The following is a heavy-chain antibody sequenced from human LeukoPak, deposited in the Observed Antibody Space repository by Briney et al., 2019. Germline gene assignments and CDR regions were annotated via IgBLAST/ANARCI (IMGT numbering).Heavy chain of an antibody. CDR2: ISSSGSTI. Sequence: GGSLRLSCAASGFTFSSYEMNWVRQAPGKGLEWVSYISSSGSTIYYADSVEGRFTISRDNAKNSLYLQMNSLRAEDTAVYYCARDGRYFDWLLPESFDYWGQGTLVTVSS. V-gene: IGHV3-48*03. D-gene: IGHD3-9*01. CDR1: GFTFSSYE. CDR3: ARDGRYFDWLLPESFDY. J-gene: IGHJ4*02.